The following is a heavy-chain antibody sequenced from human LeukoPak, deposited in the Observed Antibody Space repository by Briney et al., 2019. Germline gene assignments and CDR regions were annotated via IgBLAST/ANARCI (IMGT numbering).Heavy chain of an antibody. J-gene: IGHJ4*02. CDR1: GYTFTVYY. CDR3: ARDRGGSYASKYDY. Sequence: ASVTVSCKASGYTFTVYYMHWVRQAPGQGLGWMGWINPNSGGTNYAQKFQGRVTITRDTAISTAYMELSRLRSDDTAVYYCARDRGGSYASKYDYWGQGPLVTVSS. V-gene: IGHV1-2*02. CDR2: INPNSGGT. D-gene: IGHD1-26*01.